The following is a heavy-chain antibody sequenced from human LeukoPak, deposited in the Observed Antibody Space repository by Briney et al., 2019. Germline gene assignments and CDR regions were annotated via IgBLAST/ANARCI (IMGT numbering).Heavy chain of an antibody. V-gene: IGHV3-30*18. CDR1: GFTFSSYG. D-gene: IGHD2-15*01. CDR3: ENLDCSGGSCYGFDYYYYGMDV. Sequence: GGSLRLSCAAPGFTFSSYGMHWVRQAPGKGLEGVAVISYDGSNKYYADPVKGRFTISRDNSNNTLYLHMNSLSAEDTAVYYCENLDCSGGSCYGFDYYYYGMDVWGKGTTVTVSS. CDR2: ISYDGSNK. J-gene: IGHJ6*04.